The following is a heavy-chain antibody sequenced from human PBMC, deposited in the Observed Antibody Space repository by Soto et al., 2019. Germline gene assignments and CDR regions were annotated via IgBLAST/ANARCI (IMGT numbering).Heavy chain of an antibody. Sequence: PSETLSLTCAVYGGSFSGYYWSWIRQPPGKGLEWIGEINHSGSTNYNPSLKSRVTISVDTSKNQFSLKLSSVTAADTAVYYCVRGRGAVAGKFDARFDPWGQGTLVTFSS. CDR3: VRGRGAVAGKFDARFDP. CDR1: GGSFSGYY. V-gene: IGHV4-34*01. J-gene: IGHJ5*02. CDR2: INHSGST. D-gene: IGHD6-19*01.